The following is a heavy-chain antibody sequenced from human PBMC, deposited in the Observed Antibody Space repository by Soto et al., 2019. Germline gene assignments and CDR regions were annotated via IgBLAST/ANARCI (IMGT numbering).Heavy chain of an antibody. D-gene: IGHD3-22*01. CDR1: GFTFSSYA. CDR3: AKDITMIVVVITTMGHAFDI. Sequence: GGSLRLSCAASGFTFSSYAMSWVRQAPGKGLEWVSAISGSGGSTYYADSVKGRFTISRDNSKNTLYLQMNSLRAEDTAVYYCAKDITMIVVVITTMGHAFDIWGQGTMVTVSS. CDR2: ISGSGGST. J-gene: IGHJ3*02. V-gene: IGHV3-23*01.